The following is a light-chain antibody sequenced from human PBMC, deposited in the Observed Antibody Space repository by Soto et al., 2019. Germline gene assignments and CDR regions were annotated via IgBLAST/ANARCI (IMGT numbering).Light chain of an antibody. CDR3: QQFNNWSYT. J-gene: IGKJ2*01. CDR1: QNISSN. CDR2: GAS. V-gene: IGKV3-15*01. Sequence: EIVMTQFPATLSVSPGERATLSCRASQNISSNLAWYQQKPGQPPRLLIYGASTGATGIPGRFSGSGSGTEFTLTISSLQSEDFAVYYCQQFNNWSYTFGQGTKLEIK.